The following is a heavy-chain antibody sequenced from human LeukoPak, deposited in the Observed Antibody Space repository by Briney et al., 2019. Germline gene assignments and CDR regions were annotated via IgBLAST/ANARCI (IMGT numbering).Heavy chain of an antibody. CDR2: IRSKAYGGTT. CDR3: AKAPYGDQYYFDY. D-gene: IGHD4-17*01. J-gene: IGHJ4*02. V-gene: IGHV3-49*03. Sequence: GGSLRLSCTASGFTFGDYAMSWFRQAPGKGLEWVGFIRSKAYGGTTEYAASVKGRFTISRDDSKNTLYLQMNSLRAEDTAVYYCAKAPYGDQYYFDYWGQGTLVTVSS. CDR1: GFTFGDYA.